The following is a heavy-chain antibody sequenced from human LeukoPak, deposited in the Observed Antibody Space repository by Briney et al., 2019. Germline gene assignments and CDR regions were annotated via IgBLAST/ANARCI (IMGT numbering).Heavy chain of an antibody. D-gene: IGHD3-22*01. CDR3: ASLEWDPYYYDVFFDY. CDR2: VNSDGSST. J-gene: IGHJ4*02. Sequence: PGGSLRLSCAASGFTFSSYWMHWVRQAPGKGLVWVSRVNSDGSSTSYADSVKGRFTISRDNAKDTLYLQMDSLRAEDTAVYYCASLEWDPYYYDVFFDYWGQGTLVTVSS. V-gene: IGHV3-74*01. CDR1: GFTFSSYW.